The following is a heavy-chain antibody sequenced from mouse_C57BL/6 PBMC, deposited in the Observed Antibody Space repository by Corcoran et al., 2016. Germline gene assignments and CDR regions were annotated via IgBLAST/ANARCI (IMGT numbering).Heavy chain of an antibody. Sequence: EVQLQQSGPELVKPGASVKISCKASGYTFTDYYMNWVKQSHGKSLEWIGDINPNNGGTSYNQKFKGKATLTVDKSSSTAYMELRSLTSEDSAVYYCARPCYYGSSYVPLAMDYWGQGTSVTVSS. V-gene: IGHV1-26*01. CDR2: INPNNGGT. CDR3: ARPCYYGSSYVPLAMDY. J-gene: IGHJ4*01. CDR1: GYTFTDYY. D-gene: IGHD1-1*01.